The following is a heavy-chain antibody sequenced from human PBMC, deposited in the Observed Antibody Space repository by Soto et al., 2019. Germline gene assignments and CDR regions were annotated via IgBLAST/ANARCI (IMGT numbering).Heavy chain of an antibody. CDR3: ARDPPRGYCSCGSCRAEYFQH. J-gene: IGHJ1*01. CDR2: ISGSGGST. V-gene: IGHV3-23*01. D-gene: IGHD2-15*01. CDR1: GFTFSSYA. Sequence: EVQLLESGGGLVQPGGSLRLSCAASGFTFSSYAMSWVRQAPGKGLEWVSAISGSGGSTYYADSVKGRFTISRDNSKNTLYLQMNSQRAEDTAVYDCARDPPRGYCSCGSCRAEYFQHWGQGTLVTVSS.